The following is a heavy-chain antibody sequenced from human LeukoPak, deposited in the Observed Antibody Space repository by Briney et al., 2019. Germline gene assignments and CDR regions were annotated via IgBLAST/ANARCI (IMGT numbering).Heavy chain of an antibody. CDR1: GGSISSYY. Sequence: PPETLSLTCTVSGGSISSYYWSWIRQPPGKGLEWIGYIYYSGSTNYNPSLKSRVTISVDTSKNQFSLKLSSVTAADTAVYYCASLTMGKGPTWRYFDYWGQGTLVTVSS. J-gene: IGHJ4*02. CDR3: ASLTMGKGPTWRYFDY. CDR2: IYYSGST. D-gene: IGHD1-26*01. V-gene: IGHV4-59*01.